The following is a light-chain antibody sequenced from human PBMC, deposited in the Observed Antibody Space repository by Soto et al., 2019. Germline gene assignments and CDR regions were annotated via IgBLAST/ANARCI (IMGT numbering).Light chain of an antibody. CDR2: DVS. V-gene: IGLV2-14*03. CDR1: SSDVGDYAS. J-gene: IGLJ1*01. Sequence: QSVLTQAASVSGSPGQSITISCTGTSSDVGDYASVSWYQQHPGKAPKLMIYDVSNRPSGVSDRFSGSKSGNTASLTISGLQAEDEADYYCGSYTASRTQVFGTGTKVTVL. CDR3: GSYTASRTQV.